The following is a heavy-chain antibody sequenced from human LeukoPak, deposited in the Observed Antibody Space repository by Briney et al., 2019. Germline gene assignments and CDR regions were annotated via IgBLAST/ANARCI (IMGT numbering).Heavy chain of an antibody. CDR3: ARDDCSTPSCLGH. CDR2: IWYHGKKD. CDR1: GFTFSSYG. J-gene: IGHJ4*02. D-gene: IGHD2-2*01. V-gene: IGHV3-33*01. Sequence: GGSLRLSCAASGFTFSSYGMHWVRQAPGKGLEWVAGIWYHGKKDHYADSVKGRFIISRDNSMNTLYLQMSSLRAEDTAVYYCARDDCSTPSCLGHWGLGTLVTVSS.